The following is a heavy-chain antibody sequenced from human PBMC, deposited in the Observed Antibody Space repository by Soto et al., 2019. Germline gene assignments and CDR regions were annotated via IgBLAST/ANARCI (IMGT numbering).Heavy chain of an antibody. V-gene: IGHV1-18*01. CDR3: ARGQATMIVVVGDY. Sequence: QVQLVQSGAEVKKPGASVKVSCKASGYTFTSYGISWVRQAPGQGLEWMGWISAYNGNTNYAQKLQGRITMTTDTPTSKAYRELRGVRSDDTAVYYCARGQATMIVVVGDYWGQGTLVTVSS. D-gene: IGHD3-22*01. CDR1: GYTFTSYG. CDR2: ISAYNGNT. J-gene: IGHJ4*02.